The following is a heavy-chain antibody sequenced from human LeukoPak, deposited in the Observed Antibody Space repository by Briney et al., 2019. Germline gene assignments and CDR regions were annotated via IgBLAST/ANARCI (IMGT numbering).Heavy chain of an antibody. V-gene: IGHV3-73*01. CDR3: TRQDCSGGTCSYVDS. D-gene: IGHD2-15*01. CDR1: GFDFSGFY. CDR2: IRSKPSGYTT. Sequence: GGSLTLSCAASGFDFSGFYMHWVRQASGRGLEWVGLIRSKPSGYTTVYAASVKGRFTISRDDSKNTAYLQMNSLKAEDTAVYYCTRQDCSGGTCSYVDSWGQGTLVTVSS. J-gene: IGHJ4*02.